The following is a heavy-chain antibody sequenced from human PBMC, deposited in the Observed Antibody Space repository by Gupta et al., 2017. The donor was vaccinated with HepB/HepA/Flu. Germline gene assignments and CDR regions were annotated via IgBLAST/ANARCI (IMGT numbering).Heavy chain of an antibody. CDR2: IYYSGST. CDR3: ARHSKQPAAGLYYFDY. CDR1: GGSISSSSYY. Sequence: QLQLQESGPGLVKPSETLSLTCTVSGGSISSSSYYWGWIRQPPGKGLEWIGSIYYSGSTYYNPSLKSRVTISVDTSKNQFSLKLSSVTAADTAVYYCARHSKQPAAGLYYFDYWGQGTLVTVSS. V-gene: IGHV4-39*01. D-gene: IGHD6-13*01. J-gene: IGHJ4*02.